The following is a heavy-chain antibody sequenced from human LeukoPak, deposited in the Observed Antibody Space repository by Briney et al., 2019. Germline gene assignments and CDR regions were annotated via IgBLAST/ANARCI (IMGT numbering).Heavy chain of an antibody. CDR2: ISGSSSDI. J-gene: IGHJ4*02. V-gene: IGHV3-21*01. CDR1: EFTFRSYS. D-gene: IGHD1-26*01. CDR3: ARRGYHDYSGFDY. Sequence: GGSLRLSCAGSEFTFRSYSMHWVRQAPGKGLEWVSSISGSSSDIYYADSVKGRFTISRDDSKNSLYLQMKSLRAEDTALYYCARRGYHDYSGFDYWGQGTLVTVSS.